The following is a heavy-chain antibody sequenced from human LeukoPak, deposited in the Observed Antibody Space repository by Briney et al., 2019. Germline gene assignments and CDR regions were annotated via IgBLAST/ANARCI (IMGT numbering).Heavy chain of an antibody. CDR3: ARLWDSSSSLDY. J-gene: IGHJ4*02. CDR1: GVSISSYS. D-gene: IGHD6-6*01. Sequence: AETLSLTCTVSGVSISSYSWTWVRQPPGKGLGLEWIGYIYYSCSTNSNPSLKSPVTISIDTSKNQVSLKLSSGTAADTAVNYCARLWDSSSSLDYWGEGTLVTVSS. CDR2: IYYSCST. V-gene: IGHV4-59*08.